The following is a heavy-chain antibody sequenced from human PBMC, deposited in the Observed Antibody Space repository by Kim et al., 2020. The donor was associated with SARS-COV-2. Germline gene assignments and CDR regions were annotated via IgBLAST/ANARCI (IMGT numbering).Heavy chain of an antibody. J-gene: IGHJ6*02. CDR3: AREFAYCGGDCYFLDPTGQYGMDV. CDR2: ISYDGSNK. CDR1: GFTFSSYA. D-gene: IGHD2-21*02. Sequence: GGSLRLSCAASGFTFSSYAMHWVRQAPGKGLEWVAVISYDGSNKYYADSVKGRFTISRDNSKNTLYLQMNSLRAEDTAVYYCAREFAYCGGDCYFLDPTGQYGMDVWGQGTTVTVSS. V-gene: IGHV3-30*04.